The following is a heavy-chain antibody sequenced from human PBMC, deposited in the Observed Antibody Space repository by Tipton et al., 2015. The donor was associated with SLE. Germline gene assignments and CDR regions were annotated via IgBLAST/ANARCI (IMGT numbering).Heavy chain of an antibody. J-gene: IGHJ4*02. Sequence: TLSLTCTVSGVSISSYYWSWIRQSPDKGVEWIGEINQRGSTYYNPSLKSRVTISVDTSKNQFSLKLSSVTAADTAVYYCARAYYGDYDTRVGDLDSWGQGTLVTVSS. V-gene: IGHV4-59*01. CDR2: INQRGST. D-gene: IGHD4-17*01. CDR3: ARAYYGDYDTRVGDLDS. CDR1: GVSISSYY.